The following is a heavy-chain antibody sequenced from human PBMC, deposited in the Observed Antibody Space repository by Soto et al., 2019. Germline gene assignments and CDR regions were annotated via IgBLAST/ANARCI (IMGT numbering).Heavy chain of an antibody. J-gene: IGHJ4*02. V-gene: IGHV4-38-2*01. D-gene: IGHD3-22*01. CDR3: ARGVDSSCYYPWPSYYFDY. Sequence: SETLSLTCAVSGYSISSGYYWGWIRQPPGKGLEWIGSIYHSGSTYYNPSLKSRVTISVDTSKNQFSLKLSSVTAADTAVYYCARGVDSSCYYPWPSYYFDYWGQGTLVTVSS. CDR2: IYHSGST. CDR1: GYSISSGYY.